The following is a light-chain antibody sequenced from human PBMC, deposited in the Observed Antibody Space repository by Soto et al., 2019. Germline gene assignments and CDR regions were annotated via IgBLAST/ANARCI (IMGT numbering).Light chain of an antibody. V-gene: IGLV2-14*01. J-gene: IGLJ1*01. CDR3: SSYTSISTYV. CDR1: SSDVGDYNY. Sequence: QSALTQPASVSGSPGQSLTISCTGTSSDVGDYNYVSWYQQHPGKAPKLMIYEVSNRPSGVSNRFSGSKSGNTASLTISGIQAEDEADYYCSSYTSISTYVFGTGTKLTVL. CDR2: EVS.